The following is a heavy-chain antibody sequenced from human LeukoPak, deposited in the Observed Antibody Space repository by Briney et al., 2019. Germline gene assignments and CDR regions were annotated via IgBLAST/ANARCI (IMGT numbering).Heavy chain of an antibody. Sequence: GGSLRLSCAASGFTFSSYSMNWVRQAPGKGLEWVSSISSSSSYIYYADSVKGRFTISRDNAKNSLYLQMNSLRAEDTAVYYCARAYYDFWSGYYFHYWGQGTLATVSS. V-gene: IGHV3-21*01. CDR3: ARAYYDFWSGYYFHY. CDR1: GFTFSSYS. J-gene: IGHJ4*02. D-gene: IGHD3-3*01. CDR2: ISSSSSYI.